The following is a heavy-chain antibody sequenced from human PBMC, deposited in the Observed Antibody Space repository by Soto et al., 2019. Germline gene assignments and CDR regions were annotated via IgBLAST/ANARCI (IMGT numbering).Heavy chain of an antibody. CDR2: VHSSGST. V-gene: IGHV4-61*01. CDR3: ARKYRDYYND. D-gene: IGHD3-10*01. CDR1: GGSGKNANYY. Sequence: SETLSPTCFVSGGSGKNANYYWSWIRQPPGKGLEWIGYVHSSGSTYSNSSLKSRVTISIDTSKNQFSLKLKSATAADTAVYHCARKYRDYYNDWGQGILVTVSS. J-gene: IGHJ4*02.